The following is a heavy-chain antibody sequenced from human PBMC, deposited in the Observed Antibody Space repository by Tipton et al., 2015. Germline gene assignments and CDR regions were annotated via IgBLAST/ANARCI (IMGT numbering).Heavy chain of an antibody. CDR1: GDSISSSNW. CDR3: ARGGETTSYYFDL. J-gene: IGHJ2*01. CDR2: IHHGGST. Sequence: TLSLTCSVSGDSISSSNWWSWVRQPPGKGLEWIGEIHHGGSTNYNPSLKSRVTMTVDTSKNQFSLKLSSVTAADTAAYYCARGGETTSYYFDLWGRGTLVTVSS. D-gene: IGHD4-17*01. V-gene: IGHV4-4*02.